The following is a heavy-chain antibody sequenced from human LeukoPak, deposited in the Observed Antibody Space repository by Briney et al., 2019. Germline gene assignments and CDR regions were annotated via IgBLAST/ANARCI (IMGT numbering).Heavy chain of an antibody. CDR2: IKQDESEK. CDR3: ARLSTSISCFGFDL. V-gene: IGHV3-7*01. CDR1: GFTFSRYW. J-gene: IGHJ3*01. D-gene: IGHD2-2*01. Sequence: PGGSLRLSCEASGFTFSRYWMSWVRQAPGKGLEWVANIKQDESEKYYVDSVKGRFTISRDNAKNSLYLQVNSLRAEDTAVYHCARLSTSISCFGFDLWGQGTTVTVSS.